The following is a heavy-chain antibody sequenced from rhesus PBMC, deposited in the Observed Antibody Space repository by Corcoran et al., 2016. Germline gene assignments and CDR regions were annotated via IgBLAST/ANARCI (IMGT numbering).Heavy chain of an antibody. CDR3: SGRGSDYDKGNNYLDY. J-gene: IGHJ4*01. CDR1: GYSISSASY. CDR2: IVGSEWRT. Sequence: QVQLQESGPGLVKPSETLSLTCAVSGYSISSASYWNWIRQPPGKGLEYIGYIVGSEWRTRYEPALKLRRSISKDPSKNLFSLRLSSVTAADTAVYYCSGRGSDYDKGNNYLDYWCQGVLVTVSS. V-gene: IGHV4-99*01. D-gene: IGHD4-17*01.